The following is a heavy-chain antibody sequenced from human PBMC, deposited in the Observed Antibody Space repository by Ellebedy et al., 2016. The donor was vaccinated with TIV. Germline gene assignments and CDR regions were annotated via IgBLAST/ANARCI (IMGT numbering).Heavy chain of an antibody. CDR2: VYYSGST. CDR3: ARHRKNDILTGYDY. J-gene: IGHJ4*02. CDR1: GGSIINSY. Sequence: SETLSLXXTVSGGSIINSYWSWMRQPPGKGLEWIGDVYYSGSTNYNPSLKSRVTISVDRSKNQFSLNLRSVTAADTAVYYCARHRKNDILTGYDYWGQGLLVTVSS. V-gene: IGHV4-59*08. D-gene: IGHD3-9*01.